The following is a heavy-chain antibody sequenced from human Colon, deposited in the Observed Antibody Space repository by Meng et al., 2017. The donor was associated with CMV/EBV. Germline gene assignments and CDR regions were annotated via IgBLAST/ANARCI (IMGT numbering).Heavy chain of an antibody. CDR1: GETITHYY. V-gene: IGHV4-34*08. CDR3: ATSRPDAWELLAY. CDR2: INYSGST. J-gene: IGHJ4*02. D-gene: IGHD1-26*01. Sequence: VVLGETITHYYWGWTRQPPGKGLEWIGEINYSGSTYSNPSLKSRVTISVDTSKNQFSLKLSSVTAADTAVYYCATSRPDAWELLAYWGQGTLVTVSS.